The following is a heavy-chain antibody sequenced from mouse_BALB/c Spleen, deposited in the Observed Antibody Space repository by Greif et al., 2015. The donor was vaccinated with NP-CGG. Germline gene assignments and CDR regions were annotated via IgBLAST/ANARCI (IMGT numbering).Heavy chain of an antibody. CDR1: GYSFTSFY. D-gene: IGHD2-4*01. CDR2: ISPGSGNT. J-gene: IGHJ3*01. CDR3: ARSITTGFAY. Sequence: QVQLQQSGPELVKPGASVKISCKASGYSFTSFYIHWVKQRPGQGLEWIGWISPGSGNTKYNEKFKGKATLTADTSSSTAYMQLSSLTSEDSAVYFCARSITTGFAYWGQGTLVTVSA. V-gene: IGHV1-66*01.